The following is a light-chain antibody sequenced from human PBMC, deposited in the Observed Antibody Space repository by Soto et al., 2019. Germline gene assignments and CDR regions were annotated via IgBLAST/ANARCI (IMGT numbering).Light chain of an antibody. CDR2: EVS. CDR3: SSYTRSTTPV. V-gene: IGLV2-14*01. J-gene: IGLJ2*01. Sequence: QSALTQPASVSGSPGQSISISCTGTSSDIGGYNYVSWYQQHPGKAPKLMIYEVSNRPSGVSNRFSGSKSGNTASLTISGLQLEDEADYYCSSYTRSTTPVFGGGTQLTVL. CDR1: SSDIGGYNY.